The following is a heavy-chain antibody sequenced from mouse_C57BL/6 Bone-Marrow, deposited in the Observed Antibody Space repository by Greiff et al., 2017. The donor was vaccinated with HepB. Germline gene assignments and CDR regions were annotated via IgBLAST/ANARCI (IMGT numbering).Heavy chain of an antibody. CDR1: GFSLTSYA. V-gene: IGHV2-9-1*01. D-gene: IGHD1-1*01. CDR2: IWTGGGT. J-gene: IGHJ1*03. Sequence: VKLMESGPGLVAPSQSLSITCTVSGFSLTSYAISWVRQPPGKGLEWLGVIWTGGGTNYNSALKSRLSISKDNSKSQVVLKMNSLQTDDTARYYCARNYGSSYPYWYFDVWGTGTTVTVSS. CDR3: ARNYGSSYPYWYFDV.